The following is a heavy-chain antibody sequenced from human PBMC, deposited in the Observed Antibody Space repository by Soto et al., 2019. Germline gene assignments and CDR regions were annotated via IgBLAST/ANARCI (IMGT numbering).Heavy chain of an antibody. CDR3: AKNNLFGSGTKDY. V-gene: IGHV3-23*01. J-gene: IGHJ4*02. CDR1: GFTFSNYP. CDR2: ISASGGST. D-gene: IGHD3-10*01. Sequence: EVQLLESGGGLVQGGESLRLSCPASGFTFSNYPMSWVRQVPGKGLEWVSSISASGGSTYYADSVRGRFTISRDNSKNTLYLKMNILRGEDKAVYYFAKNNLFGSGTKDYWGQGTLVTVSS.